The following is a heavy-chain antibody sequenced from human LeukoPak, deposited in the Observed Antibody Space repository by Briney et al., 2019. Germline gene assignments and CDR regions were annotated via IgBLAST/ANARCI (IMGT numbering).Heavy chain of an antibody. Sequence: SETLSLTCTVSGGSISSYYWSWIRQPAGKGLEWIGRIYTSGSTNYNPSLKSRVTMSVDTSKNQFSLKLSSVTAADTAVYYCARGVADTGEDYFDYWGQGTLVTVSS. J-gene: IGHJ4*02. V-gene: IGHV4-4*07. CDR2: IYTSGST. CDR1: GGSISSYY. D-gene: IGHD6-19*01. CDR3: ARGVADTGEDYFDY.